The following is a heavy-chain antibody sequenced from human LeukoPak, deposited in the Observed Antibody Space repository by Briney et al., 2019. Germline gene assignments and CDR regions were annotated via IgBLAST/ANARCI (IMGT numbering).Heavy chain of an antibody. Sequence: PSEXXXXXXAXXGGXXXGYYWSXIRQPPGKGLEWIGEINHSGSTNYNPSLKSRVTISVDTSKNQFSLKLSSVTAADTAVYYCARGRGNMVRGVIMAYWGQGTLVTVSS. CDR3: ARGRGNMVRGVIMAY. CDR1: GGXXXGYY. CDR2: INHSGST. J-gene: IGHJ4*02. V-gene: IGHV4-34*01. D-gene: IGHD3-10*01.